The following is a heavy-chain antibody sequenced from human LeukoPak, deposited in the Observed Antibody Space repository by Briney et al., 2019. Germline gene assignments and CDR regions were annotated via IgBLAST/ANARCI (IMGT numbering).Heavy chain of an antibody. V-gene: IGHV1-46*01. CDR3: AKLAASETGEGS. D-gene: IGHD6-13*01. J-gene: IGHJ5*02. Sequence: GASVKVSCKASGYTFTSNHIHCVRQAPGQGLEWMGVINPSGDSTSYVQKFQGRVTMTRDTSTSTVYMELSSLRSEDTAIYYCAKLAASETGEGSWGQGTLVTVSS. CDR2: INPSGDST. CDR1: GYTFTSNH.